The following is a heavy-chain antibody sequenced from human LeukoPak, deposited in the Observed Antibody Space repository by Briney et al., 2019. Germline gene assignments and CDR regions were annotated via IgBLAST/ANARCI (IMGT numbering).Heavy chain of an antibody. Sequence: ASVKVSCKASGYTFTSYGISWVRQAPGQGLEWMGWISAYNGNTNYAQKLQGRVTMTTDTSTSTAYMELRSLRSDDTAVYYCARDCSSTSCTGQFDYWGQGTLVTVSS. J-gene: IGHJ4*02. CDR3: ARDCSSTSCTGQFDY. V-gene: IGHV1-18*01. D-gene: IGHD2-2*01. CDR2: ISAYNGNT. CDR1: GYTFTSYG.